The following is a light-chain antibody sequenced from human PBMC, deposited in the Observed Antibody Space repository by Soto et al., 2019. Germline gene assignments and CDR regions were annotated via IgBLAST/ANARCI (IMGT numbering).Light chain of an antibody. CDR3: KQLNYSPLT. Sequence: DIQLTQSPSFLSASVGDRVTITCRASQGISSYLAWYQQKPGKAPKLLIYAASTLQSGVPSRFSGSGSGTEFNLPMSPLLTEEVGTKYCKQLNYSPLTIRGGPKVEI. CDR1: QGISSY. J-gene: IGKJ4*01. V-gene: IGKV1-9*01. CDR2: AAS.